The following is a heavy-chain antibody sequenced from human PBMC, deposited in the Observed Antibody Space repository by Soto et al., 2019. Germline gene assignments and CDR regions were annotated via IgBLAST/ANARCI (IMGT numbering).Heavy chain of an antibody. CDR3: ARLGSIAARRNYGMHV. Sequence: SPTLSLTCAISGDSVSSNSAAWNWIRQSPSRGLEWLGRTYYRSKWYNDYAVSVKSRITINPDTSKNQFSLQLNSVTPEDTAVYYCARLGSIAARRNYGMHVWGQGTTVTVSS. CDR2: TYYRSKWYN. V-gene: IGHV6-1*01. J-gene: IGHJ6*02. D-gene: IGHD6-6*01. CDR1: GDSVSSNSAA.